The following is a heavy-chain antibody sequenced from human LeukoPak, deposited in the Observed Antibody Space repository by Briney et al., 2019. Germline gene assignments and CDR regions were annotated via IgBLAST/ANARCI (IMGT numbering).Heavy chain of an antibody. CDR3: ARDRLPTMIVVPTG. Sequence: NKFYADSVKGRFTISRDNSKNTLYLQANSLRAEDTAVYYCARDRLPTMIVVPTGWGQGTLVTVSS. CDR2: NK. V-gene: IGHV3-30-3*01. D-gene: IGHD3-22*01. J-gene: IGHJ4*02.